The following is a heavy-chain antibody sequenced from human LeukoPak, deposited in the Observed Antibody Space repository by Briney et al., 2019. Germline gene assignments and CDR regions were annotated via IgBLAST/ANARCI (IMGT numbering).Heavy chain of an antibody. V-gene: IGHV4-34*01. Sequence: SETLSLTCSVSDDPITMYYWTWIRQPPGKGLGWIGEINHSGSTNYNPSLKSRVTISVDTSKNQFSLKLSSVTAADTAVYYCARWNSYYDFWSGNYYYYYMDVWGKGTTVTVSS. CDR1: DDPITMYY. CDR3: ARWNSYYDFWSGNYYYYYMDV. CDR2: INHSGST. J-gene: IGHJ6*03. D-gene: IGHD3-3*01.